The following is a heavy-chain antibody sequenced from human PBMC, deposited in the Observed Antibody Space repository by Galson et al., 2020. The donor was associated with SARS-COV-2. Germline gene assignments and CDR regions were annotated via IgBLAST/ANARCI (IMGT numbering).Heavy chain of an antibody. CDR1: GYTFTNYA. J-gene: IGHJ5*02. CDR2: INSDNGNT. Sequence: ASVKVSCKASGYTFTNYAMHWVRQAPGQGLEWMGWINSDNGNTKYSRKFQARLTITRDTSASTAYMELSSLTSEDTAVYYCARDSGNYYGGFFDPWGQETLVTVSS. V-gene: IGHV1-3*01. CDR3: ARDSGNYYGGFFDP. D-gene: IGHD1-26*01.